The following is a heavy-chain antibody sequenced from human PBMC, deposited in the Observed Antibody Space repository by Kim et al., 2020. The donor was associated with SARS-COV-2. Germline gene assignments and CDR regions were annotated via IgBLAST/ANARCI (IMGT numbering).Heavy chain of an antibody. V-gene: IGHV4-38-2*02. D-gene: IGHD5-12*01. CDR3: ARERVRDGYNNFDY. J-gene: IGHJ4*02. CDR2: IYHSGST. Sequence: SETLSLTCTVSGYSISSGYYWGWIRQPPGKGLEWIGSIYHSGSTYYNPSLERRVTISVDTSKNQFSLKLSSVTAADTAVYYCARERVRDGYNNFDYWGQGTLVTASS. CDR1: GYSISSGYY.